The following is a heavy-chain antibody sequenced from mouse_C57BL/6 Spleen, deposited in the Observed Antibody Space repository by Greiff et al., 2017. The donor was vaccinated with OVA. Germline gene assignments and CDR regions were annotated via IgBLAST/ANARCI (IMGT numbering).Heavy chain of an antibody. CDR3: ANYYGSSYNYAMDY. CDR1: GYAFSSSW. Sequence: QVQLQQSGPELVKPGASVKISCKASGYAFSSSWMNWVKQRPGKGLEWIGRIYPGDGDTNYNGKFNGKATLTADKSSSTAYMQLSSLTSEDSAVYFCANYYGSSYNYAMDYWGQGTSVTVSS. J-gene: IGHJ4*01. V-gene: IGHV1-82*01. CDR2: IYPGDGDT. D-gene: IGHD1-1*01.